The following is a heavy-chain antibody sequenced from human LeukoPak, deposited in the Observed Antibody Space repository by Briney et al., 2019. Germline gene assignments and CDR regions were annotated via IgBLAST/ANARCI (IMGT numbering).Heavy chain of an antibody. J-gene: IGHJ4*02. CDR1: GFTFDDYT. D-gene: IGHD3-10*01. CDR3: VKAAAPDIGELVFDF. CDR2: INGDSTST. Sequence: GGSLRLSCTGSGFTFDDYTMHWVRQAPGKGLEWVSFINGDSTSTDYADSVKGRFTVSRDNSKNSLALQMNSLKTEDSALYYCVKAAAPDIGELVFDFWGQGIRVTVSS. V-gene: IGHV3-43*02.